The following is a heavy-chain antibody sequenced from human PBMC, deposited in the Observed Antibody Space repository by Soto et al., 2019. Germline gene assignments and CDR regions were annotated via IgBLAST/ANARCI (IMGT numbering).Heavy chain of an antibody. CDR2: IYHSGST. CDR1: GYSISSGYY. J-gene: IGHJ3*02. CDR3: ARTLPLGHDAFDI. V-gene: IGHV4-38-2*01. D-gene: IGHD7-27*01. Sequence: SETLSLTCAVSGYSISSGYYWGWIRQPPGKGLEWIGSIYHSGSTYYNPSLKSRVTISVDTSKNQFSLKLSSVTAADTAVYYCARTLPLGHDAFDIWDQGTMVTVSS.